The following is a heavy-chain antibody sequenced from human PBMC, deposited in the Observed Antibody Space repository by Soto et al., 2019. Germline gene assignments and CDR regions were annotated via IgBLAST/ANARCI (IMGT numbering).Heavy chain of an antibody. V-gene: IGHV1-18*01. CDR1: GYTFTTSG. CDR3: ARQGSWPYYYYGLDV. J-gene: IGHJ6*02. Sequence: QVQLVQSGPEVKKPGASVKVSCEASGYTFTTSGISWVRQAPGQGLEWMGWISTYNGDTNSAQKFQGAVTMTADTSTGTVYMELMSLKSDDTAVYYCARQGSWPYYYYGLDVWGQGTTVTVSS. CDR2: ISTYNGDT. D-gene: IGHD1-26*01.